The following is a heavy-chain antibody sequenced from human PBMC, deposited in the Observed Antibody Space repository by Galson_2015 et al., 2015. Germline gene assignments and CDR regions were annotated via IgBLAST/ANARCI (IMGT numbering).Heavy chain of an antibody. D-gene: IGHD3-16*01. V-gene: IGHV4-34*01. J-gene: IGHJ4*02. CDR3: ARARHGGYYFDY. Sequence: ETLSLTCAVYGGSFSGYYWSWIRQPPGKGLEWIGEINHSGSTNYNPSLKSRVTISVDTSKNQFSLKLSSVTAADTAVYYCARARHGGYYFDYWGQGTLVTVSS. CDR2: INHSGST. CDR1: GGSFSGYY.